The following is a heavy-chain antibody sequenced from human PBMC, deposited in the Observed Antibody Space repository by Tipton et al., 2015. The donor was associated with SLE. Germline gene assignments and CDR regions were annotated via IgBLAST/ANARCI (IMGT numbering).Heavy chain of an antibody. Sequence: SLRLSCAASGFTFSSYSMNWVRQAPGKGLEWVSSISSSSSYIYYADSVKGRFTISRDNAKNSLYLQMNSLRAEDTAVYYCAKGQWGGSFPFDFWGQGTLVTVSS. V-gene: IGHV3-21*04. CDR3: AKGQWGGSFPFDF. CDR1: GFTFSSYS. CDR2: ISSSSSYI. J-gene: IGHJ4*02. D-gene: IGHD1-26*01.